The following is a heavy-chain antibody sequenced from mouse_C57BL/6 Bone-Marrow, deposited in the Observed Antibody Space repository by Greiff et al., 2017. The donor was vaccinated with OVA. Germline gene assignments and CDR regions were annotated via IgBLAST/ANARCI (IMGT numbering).Heavy chain of an antibody. CDR2: IYPGSGST. CDR3: ARGYYDYDGDWFAY. CDR1: GYTFPSYW. D-gene: IGHD2-4*01. J-gene: IGHJ3*01. V-gene: IGHV1-55*01. Sequence: VQLQQPGAELVKPGASVKMSCKASGYTFPSYWITWVKQRPGQGLEWIGDIYPGSGSTNYNEKFKSKATLTVDTSSSAAYMQLSSLTSEDSAVYDGARGYYDYDGDWFAYWGQGTLVTVSA.